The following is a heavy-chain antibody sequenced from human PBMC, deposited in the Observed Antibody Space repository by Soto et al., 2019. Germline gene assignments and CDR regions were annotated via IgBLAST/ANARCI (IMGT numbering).Heavy chain of an antibody. J-gene: IGHJ4*02. V-gene: IGHV3-30-3*01. CDR1: GFTFSSYA. CDR3: ARDPFSTSCYAD. D-gene: IGHD2-2*01. CDR2: ISYDGSNK. Sequence: GGSLRLSCAASGFTFSSYAMHWVRQAPGKGLEWVAVISYDGSNKYYADSVKGRFTISRDNSKNTLYLQMNSLRAEDTAVYYCARDPFSTSCYADWGQGTLVTVSS.